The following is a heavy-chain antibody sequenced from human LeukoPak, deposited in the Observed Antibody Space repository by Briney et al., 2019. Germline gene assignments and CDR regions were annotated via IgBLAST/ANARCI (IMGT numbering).Heavy chain of an antibody. J-gene: IGHJ4*02. CDR1: GDSISSYY. V-gene: IGHV4-4*07. CDR3: ARDLLKGVKEPAAMGGHFDY. D-gene: IGHD2-2*01. CDR2: IYTSGST. Sequence: SETLSLTCTVSGDSISSYYWSWIRQPAGKGLEWIGRIYTSGSTNYNPSLKSRVTMSVDTSKNQFSLKLSSVTAADTAVYYCARDLLKGVKEPAAMGGHFDYWGQGTLVTVSS.